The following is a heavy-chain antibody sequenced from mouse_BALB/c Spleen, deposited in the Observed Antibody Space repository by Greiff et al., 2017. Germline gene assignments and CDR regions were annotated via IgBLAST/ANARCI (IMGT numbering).Heavy chain of an antibody. Sequence: EVKVVESGGGLVKPGGSLKLSCAASGFTFSSYAMSWVRQSPEKRLEWVAEISSGGSYTYYPDTVTGRFTISRDNAKNTLYLEMSSLRSEDTAMYYCAREEVTTRYFDYWGQGTTLTVSS. D-gene: IGHD2-2*01. V-gene: IGHV5-9-4*01. CDR2: ISSGGSYT. J-gene: IGHJ2*01. CDR3: AREEVTTRYFDY. CDR1: GFTFSSYA.